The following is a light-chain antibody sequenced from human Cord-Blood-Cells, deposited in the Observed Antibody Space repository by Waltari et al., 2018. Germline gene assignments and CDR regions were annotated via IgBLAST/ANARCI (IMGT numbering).Light chain of an antibody. CDR3: QQYYSTPT. V-gene: IGKV4-1*01. J-gene: IGKJ2*01. Sequence: DIVLTQSPASLAVSLAERATINCKSSQSDLYSSNNKNYLAWYQQKPGQPPKLLIYWASTRESGVPDRFSGSGSGTDVTLTIISLQAEDVAVYYCQQYYSTPTFDQGTKLEIK. CDR2: WAS. CDR1: QSDLYSSNNKNY.